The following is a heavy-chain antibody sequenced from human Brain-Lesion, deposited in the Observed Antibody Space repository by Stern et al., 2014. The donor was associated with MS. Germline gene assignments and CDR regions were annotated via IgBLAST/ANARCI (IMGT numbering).Heavy chain of an antibody. V-gene: IGHV4-30-4*01. CDR2: IYYIGST. J-gene: IGHJ4*02. CDR3: ARGESSRYYYYFDY. Sequence: QVQLQESGPGLVKPSQTLSLTCNVSGDSISSGDNYWSWIRQSPGKGLEWIGYIYYIGSTFYSPSLKSRVTISVDTSQNQFSLRLSSVTAADTAVYYCARGESSRYYYYFDYWGQGTLVTVSS. CDR1: GDSISSGDNY. D-gene: IGHD3-22*01.